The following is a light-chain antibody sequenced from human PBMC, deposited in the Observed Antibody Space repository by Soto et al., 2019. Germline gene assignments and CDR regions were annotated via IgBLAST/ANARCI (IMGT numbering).Light chain of an antibody. Sequence: QSVLTQPPSVSGAPWQGVTISCTGSNSNIGAGYGVHWYQQLPGTAPKLLIYGNSDRPSGVPDRFSGSKSGTSASLAITGLQAEDEAEYYCQSYDRSLRAYVFGTGTKVTVL. CDR2: GNS. CDR1: NSNIGAGYG. J-gene: IGLJ1*01. CDR3: QSYDRSLRAYV. V-gene: IGLV1-40*01.